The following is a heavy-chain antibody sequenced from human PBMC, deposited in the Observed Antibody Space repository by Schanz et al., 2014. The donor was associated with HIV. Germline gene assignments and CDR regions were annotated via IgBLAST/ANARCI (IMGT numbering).Heavy chain of an antibody. CDR3: ARDPRGRGIDAFDI. D-gene: IGHD3-16*01. J-gene: IGHJ3*02. Sequence: QVQLVESGGGMVLPGTSLRLSCAASGGTFSAHAFHWVRQAPGRGLEWVAVIWYDGSKKYYGDSVKGRFNISRDNSKNTLYLQVNSLGAEDTAVYYCARDPRGRGIDAFDIWGQGTMVTVSS. V-gene: IGHV3-33*08. CDR1: GGTFSAHA. CDR2: IWYDGSKK.